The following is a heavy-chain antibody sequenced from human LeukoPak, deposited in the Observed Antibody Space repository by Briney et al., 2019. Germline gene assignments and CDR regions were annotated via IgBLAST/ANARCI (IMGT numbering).Heavy chain of an antibody. CDR3: ARDQYCSGGSCHEGFDY. Sequence: KPSETLSLTCTVSGGSISSSSYYWGWIRQPPGKGLEWIGSIYYSGSTYYNPSLKSRVTISVDTSKNQFSLKLSSVTAADTAVYYCARDQYCSGGSCHEGFDYWGQGTLVTVSS. V-gene: IGHV4-39*07. J-gene: IGHJ4*02. CDR1: GGSISSSSYY. D-gene: IGHD2-15*01. CDR2: IYYSGST.